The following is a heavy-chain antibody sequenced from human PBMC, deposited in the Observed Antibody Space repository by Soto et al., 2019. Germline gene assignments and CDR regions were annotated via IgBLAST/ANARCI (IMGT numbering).Heavy chain of an antibody. J-gene: IGHJ4*02. V-gene: IGHV4-34*01. CDR2: IKHSGST. CDR3: ARGKWFGELLYGY. D-gene: IGHD3-10*01. Sequence: PSAPLCCTWAVYGWLLRVFDPPALGQPPGTGLEWIGEIKHSGSTNYKPSLKSRVTISVDTSKNQFSLKLTSVTAADTAVYYCARGKWFGELLYGYWGQGTLVTVS. CDR1: GWLLRVFD.